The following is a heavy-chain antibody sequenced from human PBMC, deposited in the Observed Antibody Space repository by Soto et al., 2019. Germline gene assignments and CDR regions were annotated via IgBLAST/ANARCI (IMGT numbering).Heavy chain of an antibody. CDR2: IIPIFGKE. CDR1: GGPFNNYT. CDR3: AKPRAPYYGMDV. J-gene: IGHJ6*02. V-gene: IGHV1-69*13. Sequence: SVKVSCKASGGPFNNYTINWMRQAPGQGLEWMGGIIPIFGKEHYAQKFQGRVTISADESTYTAYMELSSLTAEDTAVYYCAKPRAPYYGMDVWGQGTTVTVSS.